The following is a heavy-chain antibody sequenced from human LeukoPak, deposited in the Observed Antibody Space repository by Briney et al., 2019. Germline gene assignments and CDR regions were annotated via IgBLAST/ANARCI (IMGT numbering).Heavy chain of an antibody. Sequence: GGSLRLSCAASGFTFSSYWMSWVRQAPGRGLEWVANIKQDGSEKYYVDSVKGRFTISRDNAKNSLYLQMNSLRAEDTAVYYCARDHPYYGSGNRPFYYYYYYMDVWGKGTTVTVSS. CDR3: ARDHPYYGSGNRPFYYYYYYMDV. V-gene: IGHV3-7*01. J-gene: IGHJ6*03. CDR1: GFTFSSYW. D-gene: IGHD3-10*01. CDR2: IKQDGSEK.